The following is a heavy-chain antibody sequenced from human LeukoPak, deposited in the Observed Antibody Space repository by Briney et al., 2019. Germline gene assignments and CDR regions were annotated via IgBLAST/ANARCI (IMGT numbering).Heavy chain of an antibody. CDR1: GGSISSYC. CDR3: ARSWDYYDSSGPFY. V-gene: IGHV4-59*01. D-gene: IGHD3-22*01. CDR2: IYYSGST. J-gene: IGHJ4*02. Sequence: SETLSLTCTVSGGSISSYCWSWIRQPPGKGLEWIGYIYYSGSTNYNPSLKSRVTISVDTSKNQFSLKLSSVTAADTAVYYCARSWDYYDSSGPFYWDQGTLVTVSS.